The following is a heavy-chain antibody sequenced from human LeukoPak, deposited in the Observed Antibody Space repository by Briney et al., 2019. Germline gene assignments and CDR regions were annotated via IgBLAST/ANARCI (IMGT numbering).Heavy chain of an antibody. CDR3: ARGPIAARPPDHAFDI. J-gene: IGHJ3*02. V-gene: IGHV4-61*01. CDR1: GGSVSSGSYY. CDR2: IYYSGST. D-gene: IGHD6-6*01. Sequence: SETLSLTCTVSGGSVSSGSYYWSWIRQPPGKGLEWIGYIYYSGSTNYNPSLKSRVTISVDTSKNQFSLKLSSVTAADTAVYYCARGPIAARPPDHAFDIWGQGTMVTVSS.